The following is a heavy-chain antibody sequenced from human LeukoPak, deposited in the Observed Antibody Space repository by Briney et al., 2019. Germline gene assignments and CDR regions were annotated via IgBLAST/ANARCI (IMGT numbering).Heavy chain of an antibody. V-gene: IGHV1-18*01. CDR2: ISAYNGNT. CDR1: GYTFTSYG. CDR3: ATVGLSIFGVVTLFDY. D-gene: IGHD3-3*01. Sequence: GASVKVSCKASGYTFTSYGISWVRQAPGQGLEWMGWISAYNGNTNYAQKLQGRVTMTTDTSTSTAYVELRSLRSDDTAVYYCATVGLSIFGVVTLFDYWGQGTLVTVSS. J-gene: IGHJ4*02.